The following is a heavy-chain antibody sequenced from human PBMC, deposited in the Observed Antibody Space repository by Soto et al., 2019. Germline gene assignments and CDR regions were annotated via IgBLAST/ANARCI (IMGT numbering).Heavy chain of an antibody. CDR3: ARDLFRAAACDPSWFDP. D-gene: IGHD6-13*01. V-gene: IGHV3-30-3*01. Sequence: QVQLVESGGGVVQPGRSLRLSCAASGFTFSSYAMHWVRQAPGKGLEWVAVISYDGSNKYYADSVKGRFTISRDNSKNTLYVQMNSLRAEDTAVYYCARDLFRAAACDPSWFDPWGQGTLVTVSS. CDR1: GFTFSSYA. J-gene: IGHJ5*02. CDR2: ISYDGSNK.